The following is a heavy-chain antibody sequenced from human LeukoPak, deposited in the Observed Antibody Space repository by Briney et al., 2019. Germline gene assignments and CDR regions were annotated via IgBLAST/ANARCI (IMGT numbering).Heavy chain of an antibody. Sequence: SVKVSCNASGGTFSSYAISWVRQAPGQGLEWMGRIIPIFGTANYAQKFQGRVTITTDESTSTAYMELSSLRSEDTAVYYCARGVLGSAAGQFDPWGQGTLVTVSS. CDR3: ARGVLGSAAGQFDP. CDR2: IIPIFGTA. V-gene: IGHV1-69*05. CDR1: GGTFSSYA. D-gene: IGHD6-13*01. J-gene: IGHJ5*02.